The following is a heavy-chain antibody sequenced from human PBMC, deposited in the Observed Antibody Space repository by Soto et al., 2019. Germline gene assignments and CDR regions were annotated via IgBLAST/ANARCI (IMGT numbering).Heavy chain of an antibody. V-gene: IGHV3-49*03. CDR2: IRNTPYGGTT. Sequence: SLRLSCNCSGFRFSEHAMTWFRQAPVNGLEWVGFIRNTPYGGTTDYAASVRGRFTISRDDSESIAYLQMNSLRAEDTAVYYCAKALGYCSSTSCYMHPSYGMDVWGQGTTVTVSS. J-gene: IGHJ6*02. CDR3: AKALGYCSSTSCYMHPSYGMDV. D-gene: IGHD2-2*02. CDR1: GFRFSEHA.